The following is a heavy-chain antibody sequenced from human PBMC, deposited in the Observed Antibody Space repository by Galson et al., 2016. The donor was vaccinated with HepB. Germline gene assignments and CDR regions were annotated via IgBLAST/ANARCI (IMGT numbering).Heavy chain of an antibody. V-gene: IGHV1-2*02. CDR2: INPNSGGT. Sequence: SVKVSCKASGYTFTGYYMHWVRQAPGQGLEWMGWINPNSGGTTYAQKFQGRVTMTRDTSISTAYMARGRLRTDDTAVNYCARDLYNNWFDPWGQGTLVTVSS. D-gene: IGHD3-10*01. CDR1: GYTFTGYY. CDR3: ARDLYNNWFDP. J-gene: IGHJ5*02.